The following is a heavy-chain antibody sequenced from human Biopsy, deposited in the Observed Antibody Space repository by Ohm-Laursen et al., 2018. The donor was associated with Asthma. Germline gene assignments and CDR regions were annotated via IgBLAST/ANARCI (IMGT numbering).Heavy chain of an antibody. V-gene: IGHV3-23*01. CDR1: GFTFSSSA. D-gene: IGHD3-16*01. Sequence: SLRLSCAASGFTFSSSAMSWVRQAPGKGLERVSAITGIGGTTYYADSVRGRFTISRDNVRNRLHLQMSSLRPDDSAAYHCAKDRFDNSVTSKYYYYGIDVWGQGTTVTVSS. CDR3: AKDRFDNSVTSKYYYYGIDV. CDR2: ITGIGGTT. J-gene: IGHJ6*02.